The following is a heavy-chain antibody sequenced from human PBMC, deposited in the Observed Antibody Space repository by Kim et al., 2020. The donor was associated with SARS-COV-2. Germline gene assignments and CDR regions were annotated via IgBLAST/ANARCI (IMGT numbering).Heavy chain of an antibody. CDR1: GFTFSSYG. CDR2: ISYDGSNK. D-gene: IGHD6-13*01. Sequence: GGSLRLSCAASGFTFSSYGMHWVRQAPGKGLEWVAVISYDGSNKYYADSVKGRFTISRDNSKNTLYLQMNSLRAEDTAVYYCARGGRKLAPFDYWGQGTLVTVSS. J-gene: IGHJ4*02. V-gene: IGHV3-33*05. CDR3: ARGGRKLAPFDY.